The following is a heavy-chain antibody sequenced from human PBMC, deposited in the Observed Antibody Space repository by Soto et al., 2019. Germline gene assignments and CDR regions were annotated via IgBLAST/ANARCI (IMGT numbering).Heavy chain of an antibody. V-gene: IGHV3-30*18. CDR2: ISYDGGYE. D-gene: IGHD4-17*01. Sequence: QEQLVEYGGGVVQPGKSLRLSCTASRFAFSSYAMHWVRQAPGKGLEWVAVISYDGGYENYADSVKGRFTVSRDNSKNTLWLQMNSLRAEDTSLYYCSKGTTVTPWRYLDLWGQGTLVTVS. J-gene: IGHJ2*01. CDR3: SKGTTVTPWRYLDL. CDR1: RFAFSSYA.